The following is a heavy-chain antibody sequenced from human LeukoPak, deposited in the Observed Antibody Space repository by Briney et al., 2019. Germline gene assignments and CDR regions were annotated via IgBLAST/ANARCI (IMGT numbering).Heavy chain of an antibody. CDR3: AREVVGATNEFDY. V-gene: IGHV3-48*03. CDR2: ITSSGSSI. Sequence: PGGSLRLSCAASGFTFSSYEMNWVRQAPGKGLEWVSYITSSGSSIYYAVSVKGRFTVSRDNTKNSLYLQMNSLRAEDTAVYYCAREVVGATNEFDYWGQGTLVTASS. D-gene: IGHD1-26*01. CDR1: GFTFSSYE. J-gene: IGHJ4*02.